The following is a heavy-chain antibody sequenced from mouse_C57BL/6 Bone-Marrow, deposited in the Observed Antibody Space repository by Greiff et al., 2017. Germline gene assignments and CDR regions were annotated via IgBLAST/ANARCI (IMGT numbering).Heavy chain of an antibody. Sequence: VQLQQSGAELVKPGASVKISCKASGYAFSSYWMNWVKQRPGKGLEWIGQIYPGDGDTNYNGKFKGKATLTADKSSSTAYMQLSSLTSEDSAVYFCARYVNHYYDYGFFADWGQGTLVTVSA. CDR3: ARYVNHYYDYGFFAD. J-gene: IGHJ3*01. CDR2: IYPGDGDT. D-gene: IGHD2-4*01. CDR1: GYAFSSYW. V-gene: IGHV1-80*01.